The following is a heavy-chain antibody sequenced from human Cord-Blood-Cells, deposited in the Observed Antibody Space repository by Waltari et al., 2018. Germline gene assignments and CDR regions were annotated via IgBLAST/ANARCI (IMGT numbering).Heavy chain of an antibody. D-gene: IGHD6-13*01. CDR1: GFTFSSYG. J-gene: IGHJ4*02. V-gene: IGHV3-30*18. CDR2: ISYDGSNK. CDR3: AKIRGPYSSFDY. Sequence: QVQLVESGGGVVQPGRSLRLSCAASGFTFSSYGMHWVRQAPGKGLEWVAVISYDGSNKYYADSVKGRFTISRDNSKNTLYLQMNSLRAEDTAVYYCAKIRGPYSSFDYWGQGTLVTVSS.